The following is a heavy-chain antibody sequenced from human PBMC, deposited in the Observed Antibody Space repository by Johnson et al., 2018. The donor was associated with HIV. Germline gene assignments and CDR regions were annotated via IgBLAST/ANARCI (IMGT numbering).Heavy chain of an antibody. D-gene: IGHD3-16*02. V-gene: IGHV3-53*01. Sequence: VQLVESGGGLLQPGGSLRLSCSASGFTVSSNYMRWVRQAPGKGLEWVSVLYSGGSTYYADSVKGRFTISRDNSKNTFYLQMNSLTTEDTAVYYCTTAIVIDAFDIWGQGTKVTVSS. CDR3: TTAIVIDAFDI. CDR2: LYSGGST. J-gene: IGHJ3*02. CDR1: GFTVSSNY.